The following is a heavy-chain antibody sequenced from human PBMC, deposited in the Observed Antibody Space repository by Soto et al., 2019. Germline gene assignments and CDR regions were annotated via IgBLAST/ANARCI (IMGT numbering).Heavy chain of an antibody. V-gene: IGHV4-59*01. CDR1: GGSISSYY. D-gene: IGHD3-16*02. CDR2: IYYSGGT. CDR3: ARATYDYVWGSYRYPPYRFDY. Sequence: LSLTCTVSGGSISSYYWSWIRQPPGKGLEWIGYIYYSGGTNYNPSLKSRVTISVDTSKNQFSLKLSSVTAADTAVYYCARATYDYVWGSYRYPPYRFDYWGQGTLVTVSS. J-gene: IGHJ4*02.